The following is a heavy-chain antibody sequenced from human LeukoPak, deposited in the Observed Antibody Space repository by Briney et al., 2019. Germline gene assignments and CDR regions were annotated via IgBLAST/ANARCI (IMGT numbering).Heavy chain of an antibody. J-gene: IGHJ4*02. D-gene: IGHD5-12*01. CDR3: TRGLMGYTGYDDY. V-gene: IGHV3-49*04. Sequence: GGSLRLSCTTSGFTFGDYAMSWVRQAPGKGLEWVGFTRSKTYGGTTEYAASVKGRFTISRDDSKSIAYLQMNSLRTEDTAVYYCTRGLMGYTGYDDYWGQGALVTVSS. CDR1: GFTFGDYA. CDR2: TRSKTYGGTT.